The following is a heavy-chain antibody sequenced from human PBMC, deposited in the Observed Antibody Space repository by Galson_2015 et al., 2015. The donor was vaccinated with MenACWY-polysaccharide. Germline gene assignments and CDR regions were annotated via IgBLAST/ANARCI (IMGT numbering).Heavy chain of an antibody. CDR1: GGSLTSYY. CDR3: ALSICGFRSGGQIDY. CDR2: IYYSGGT. D-gene: IGHD5-18*01. Sequence: SEALALTCSVPGGSLTSYYWEYILQPPWKGLEWLGCIYYSGGTKYSPSLNSRVTISVDTSNNKFSLKLSSVTAADTAVYYCALSICGFRSGGQIDYWGQGSLVTVSS. V-gene: IGHV4-59*01. J-gene: IGHJ4*02.